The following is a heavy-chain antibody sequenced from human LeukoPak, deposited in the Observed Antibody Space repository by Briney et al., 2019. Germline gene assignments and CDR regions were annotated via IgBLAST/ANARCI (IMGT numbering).Heavy chain of an antibody. CDR2: INSDGTSV. Sequence: GGSLRLSCAASGFSFSSYWMHWVRQVPGKGLVWVSRINSDGTSVRYADSVKGRFTISRDNAKNTLYLQMNSLRAEDTGVYYCERSHYYDSSGNFYYYYAMDVWGQGTTVTVSS. CDR3: ERSHYYDSSGNFYYYYAMDV. D-gene: IGHD3-22*01. CDR1: GFSFSSYW. V-gene: IGHV3-74*01. J-gene: IGHJ6*02.